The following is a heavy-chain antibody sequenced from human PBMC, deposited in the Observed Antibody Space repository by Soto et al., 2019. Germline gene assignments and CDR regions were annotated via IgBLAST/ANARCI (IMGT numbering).Heavy chain of an antibody. CDR1: GFTFSSYG. CDR2: ISYDGTDK. V-gene: IGHV3-30*18. J-gene: IGHJ6*02. D-gene: IGHD5-18*01. CDR3: VKERYAQLWLEDYGMDV. Sequence: GGSLRLSCAASGFTFSSYGIHWVRQAPGKGLEWVALISYDGTDKYYADSVKGRFTISRDNSKNTLYLQMSSLGPEDTAVYYCVKERYAQLWLEDYGMDVWGQGTTVTVSS.